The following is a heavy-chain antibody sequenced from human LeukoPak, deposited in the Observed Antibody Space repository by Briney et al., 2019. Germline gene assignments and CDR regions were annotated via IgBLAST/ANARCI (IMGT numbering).Heavy chain of an antibody. Sequence: GGSLRLSCAASGFSVDGNHMTWVRQAPGKGLQWVSVIFSGDSKYYADSVKGRFTISRDNSKNTLYLQMNSLRAEDTAVYYCAKDDNYIRFLSWGQGTLVTVSS. V-gene: IGHV3-66*01. CDR2: IFSGDSK. CDR1: GFSVDGNH. J-gene: IGHJ5*02. CDR3: AKDDNYIRFLS. D-gene: IGHD3-16*01.